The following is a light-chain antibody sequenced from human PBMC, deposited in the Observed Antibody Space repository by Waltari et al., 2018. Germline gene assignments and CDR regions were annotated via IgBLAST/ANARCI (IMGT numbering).Light chain of an antibody. CDR1: QSVNDY. J-gene: IGKJ4*01. Sequence: EVVLTQSPATLSLSPGERATLPCRASQSVNDYLAWYQQKPGQAPRLLMYEASNRATGIPARFSGSGSGTDFTLTISSLESEDFAVYYCQQRSNWPLTFGGGTKVEIK. CDR2: EAS. CDR3: QQRSNWPLT. V-gene: IGKV3-11*01.